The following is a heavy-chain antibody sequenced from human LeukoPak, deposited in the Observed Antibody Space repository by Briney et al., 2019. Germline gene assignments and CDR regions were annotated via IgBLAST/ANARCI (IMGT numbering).Heavy chain of an antibody. D-gene: IGHD5-12*01. CDR1: GYTFTNYF. J-gene: IGHJ4*02. CDR2: INHSGGST. CDR3: ARDGRSGYYGSKGVYFDS. Sequence: ASVKVSFEASGYTFTNYFMHWVRQAPGQGLEWMGIINHSGGSTSDAQKFQGRVTMSRDTSTSTVYMELSSLISGDTAVYYCARDGRSGYYGSKGVYFDSWGQGTLVTVSS. V-gene: IGHV1-46*01.